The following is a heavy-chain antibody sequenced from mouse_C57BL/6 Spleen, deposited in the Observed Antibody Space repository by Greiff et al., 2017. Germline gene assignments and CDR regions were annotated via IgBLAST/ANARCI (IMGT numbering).Heavy chain of an antibody. J-gene: IGHJ4*01. CDR2: ISYDGSN. V-gene: IGHV3-6*01. D-gene: IGHD2-4*01. Sequence: DVKLQESGPGLVKPSQSLSLTCSVTGYSITSGYYWNWIRQFPGNKLEWRGYISYDGSNNYNPSLKNRISITRDTSKNQFFLKLNSVTTEDTATYYCAREGVSYYDYAGGHYYAMDYWGQGTSVTVSS. CDR3: AREGVSYYDYAGGHYYAMDY. CDR1: GYSITSGYY.